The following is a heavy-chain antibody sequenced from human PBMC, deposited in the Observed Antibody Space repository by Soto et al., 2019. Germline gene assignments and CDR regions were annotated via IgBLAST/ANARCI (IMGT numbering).Heavy chain of an antibody. CDR1: GFTVSSNY. V-gene: IGHV3-53*04. Sequence: EVQLVESGGGLVQPGGSLRLSCAASGFTVSSNYMSWVRQAPGKGLEWVSVLYSGGSTYYADSVKGRFTISRHNSKNTLYLQMNSLRAEDTAVYYCARDPYYDSSGYLASYGMDVWGQGTTVTVSS. CDR3: ARDPYYDSSGYLASYGMDV. D-gene: IGHD3-22*01. CDR2: LYSGGST. J-gene: IGHJ6*01.